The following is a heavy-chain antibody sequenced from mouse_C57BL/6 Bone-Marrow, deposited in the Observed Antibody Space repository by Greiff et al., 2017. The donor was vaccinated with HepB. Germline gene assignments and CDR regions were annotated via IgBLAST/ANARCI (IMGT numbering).Heavy chain of an antibody. CDR1: GYTFTSYW. V-gene: IGHV1-69*01. J-gene: IGHJ4*01. CDR3: ARDLKGDGSSYGDYAMDY. CDR2: IDPSDSYT. Sequence: QVQLQQPGAELEMPGASVKLSCKASGYTFTSYWMHWVKQRPGQGLEWIGEIDPSDSYTNYNQKFKGKSTLTVDKSSSTAYMQLSSLTSEDSAVYYCARDLKGDGSSYGDYAMDYWGQGTSVTVSS. D-gene: IGHD1-1*01.